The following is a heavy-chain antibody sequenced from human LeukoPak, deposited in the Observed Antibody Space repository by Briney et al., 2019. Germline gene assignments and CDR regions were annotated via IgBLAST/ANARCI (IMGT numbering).Heavy chain of an antibody. Sequence: PGGSLRLSCAASGITFSRYWMNRVRQAPGKGLEWVGSIRQDGNEKFYVDSVKGRFTISRDNAKYSLYLQMNSLRAEDTAVYYCAKARTAPFNSYYSSGYRYYFDYWGQGTLVTVSS. V-gene: IGHV3-7*03. CDR3: AKARTAPFNSYYSSGYRYYFDY. CDR2: IRQDGNEK. J-gene: IGHJ4*02. D-gene: IGHD3-22*01. CDR1: GITFSRYW.